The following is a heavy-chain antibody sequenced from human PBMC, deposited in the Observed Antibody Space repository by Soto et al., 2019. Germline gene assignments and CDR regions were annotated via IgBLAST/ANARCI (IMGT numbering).Heavy chain of an antibody. CDR2: ISPSGSP. CDR1: GGSVNSGGYS. CDR3: TRGVLA. V-gene: IGHV4-30-2*01. J-gene: IGHJ5*02. D-gene: IGHD2-8*01. Sequence: SETLSLTCSVSGGSVNSGGYSWSWIRQPPGKGLEWIGFISPSGSPAYNPSLKSRVTISVDRSNNQISLEISSVTAADTAVYYCTRGVLAWGPGTLVTVSS.